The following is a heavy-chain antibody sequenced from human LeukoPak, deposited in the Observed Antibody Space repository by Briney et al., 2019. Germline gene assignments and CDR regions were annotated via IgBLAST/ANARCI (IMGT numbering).Heavy chain of an antibody. CDR3: ARDPMIVVVPDAFDI. D-gene: IGHD3-22*01. Sequence: GGSLRLSCAASGFTFSSYGMHWVRQAPGKGLEWVAVIWYDGSNKYYADSVKGRFTISRDNSKNTLYLQMNSLRAEDTAVYYCARDPMIVVVPDAFDIWGQGTMVTVSS. CDR2: IWYDGSNK. CDR1: GFTFSSYG. V-gene: IGHV3-33*01. J-gene: IGHJ3*02.